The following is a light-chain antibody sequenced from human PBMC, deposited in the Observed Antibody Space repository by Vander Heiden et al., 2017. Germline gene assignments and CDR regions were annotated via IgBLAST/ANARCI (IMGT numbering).Light chain of an antibody. J-gene: IGKJ4*01. CDR3: QQANSLPLT. V-gene: IGKV1-12*01. CDR2: AAS. CDR1: QGISSY. Sequence: DIQITQSPSSVSASVGDRVTITFRASQGISSYLAWYQQKPGKAPKLLIYAASSLQSGVPSRFSGSGSGTDFTLTISSLQPEDFATYYCQQANSLPLTFGGGTKVEIK.